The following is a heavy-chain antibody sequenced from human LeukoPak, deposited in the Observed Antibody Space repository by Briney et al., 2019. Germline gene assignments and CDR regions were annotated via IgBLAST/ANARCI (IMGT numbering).Heavy chain of an antibody. J-gene: IGHJ4*02. D-gene: IGHD3-3*01. CDR2: INPNSGGT. CDR1: GYTFTGYY. Sequence: GASVKVSCKASGYTFTGYYMHWGRQAPEERLGWMGWINPNSGGTNYAQKFQGRVTMTRDMSISTAYMALSRLRSDDTAVYSCARDRYLDFWSGYWAGWGQGTLVTVSS. CDR3: ARDRYLDFWSGYWAG. V-gene: IGHV1-2*02.